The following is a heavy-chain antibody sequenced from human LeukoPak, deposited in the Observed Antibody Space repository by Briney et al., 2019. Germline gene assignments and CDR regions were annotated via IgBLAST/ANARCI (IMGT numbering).Heavy chain of an antibody. V-gene: IGHV4-34*01. CDR2: INHSGST. CDR1: GGSFSGYY. J-gene: IGHJ6*03. D-gene: IGHD6-13*01. CDR3: ARSRGAAAGKGYMDV. Sequence: SETLSLTCAVYGGSFSGYYWSWIRQPPGKGLEWIGEINHSGSTNYNPSLKSRVTISVDTSKNQFSLKLSSVTAADTAVYYCARSRGAAAGKGYMDVWGKGTTVTISS.